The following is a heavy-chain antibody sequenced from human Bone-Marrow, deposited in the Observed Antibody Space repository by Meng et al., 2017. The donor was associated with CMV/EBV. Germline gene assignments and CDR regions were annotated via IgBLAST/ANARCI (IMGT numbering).Heavy chain of an antibody. D-gene: IGHD3-22*01. Sequence: GESLKISCAASGFTFRNYWMHWVRQAPGKGPEWVSRINGDGSRTTYDDSVRGRFTISRGNAENTVSLQMNSLRVEDTAVYYCVRAAADRHSYDSTGYSMFYFDYWGQGSVVTVSS. CDR2: INGDGSRT. J-gene: IGHJ4*02. CDR1: GFTFRNYW. CDR3: VRAAADRHSYDSTGYSMFYFDY. V-gene: IGHV3-74*03.